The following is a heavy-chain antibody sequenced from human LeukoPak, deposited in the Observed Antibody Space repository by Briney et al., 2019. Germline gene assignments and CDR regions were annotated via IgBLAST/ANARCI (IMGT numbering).Heavy chain of an antibody. Sequence: SETLSLTCTVAGDSISSYCWSWVRQPPGKGLEWIGSMCYSGCTKYNPSLTSRVTRSIDTSKNQCSLKRSSVTAADTAVYYCARRVVESAVITERNWFDPWGQGTLVTVSS. D-gene: IGHD4-11*01. CDR2: MCYSGCT. J-gene: IGHJ5*02. CDR3: ARRVVESAVITERNWFDP. CDR1: GDSISSYC. V-gene: IGHV4-59*08.